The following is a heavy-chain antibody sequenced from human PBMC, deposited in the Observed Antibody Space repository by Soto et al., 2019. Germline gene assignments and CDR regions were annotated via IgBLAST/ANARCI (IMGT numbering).Heavy chain of an antibody. Sequence: SETLSLTCTVSGGSISSYYWSWIRQPPGKGLEWIGYIYYSGSTNYNPSLKSRVTISVDKSKNQFSLKLSSVTAADTAVYYCARDQNGSGNYYTRYFDYWGQGTLVSVSS. CDR3: ARDQNGSGNYYTRYFDY. V-gene: IGHV4-59*12. CDR1: GGSISSYY. J-gene: IGHJ4*02. D-gene: IGHD3-10*01. CDR2: IYYSGST.